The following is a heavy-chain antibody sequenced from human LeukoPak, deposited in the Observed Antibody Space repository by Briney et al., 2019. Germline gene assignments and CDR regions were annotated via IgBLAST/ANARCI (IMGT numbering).Heavy chain of an antibody. CDR1: VFTFSSYA. CDR3: AIVIAVAGPATFY. CDR2: ISGSGDST. D-gene: IGHD6-19*01. Sequence: PGGSLRLSCAASVFTFSSYAMSWVRQAPGKGLEWVSSISGSGDSTYYADSVKGRSTISRDNSKNTLYLQMNSLRAEGTALYYCAIVIAVAGPATFYWGQGTLATVSS. J-gene: IGHJ4*02. V-gene: IGHV3-23*01.